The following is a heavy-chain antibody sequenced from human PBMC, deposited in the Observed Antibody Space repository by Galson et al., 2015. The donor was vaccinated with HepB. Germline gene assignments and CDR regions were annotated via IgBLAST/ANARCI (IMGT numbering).Heavy chain of an antibody. CDR2: ISGDNGNT. V-gene: IGHV1-18*04. Sequence: SVKVSCKASGFSISNYGIIWVRQAPGQGLEWMGWISGDNGNTDYAQKAQGRVIMTTDTSTNTVYMQLTSLRSDDTAVYYCARQSPTVDTEVVPTTIVRSDYYGMDVWGQGTTVTVSS. CDR3: ARQSPTVDTEVVPTTIVRSDYYGMDV. J-gene: IGHJ6*02. D-gene: IGHD2-2*02. CDR1: GFSISNYG.